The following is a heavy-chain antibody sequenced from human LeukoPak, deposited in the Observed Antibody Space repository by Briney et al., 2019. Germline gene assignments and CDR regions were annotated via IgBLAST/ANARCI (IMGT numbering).Heavy chain of an antibody. CDR1: GYTFTSYD. Sequence: ASVKVSYKASGYTFTSYDINWVGQATGQGREWKGWMNPNSGNTGYAQKFQGRVTMTRNTSISTAYMELSSLRSEGTAVYYCARGRVAARPRYYYYYYMDVWGKGTTVTVSS. CDR3: ARGRVAARPRYYYYYYMDV. D-gene: IGHD6-6*01. CDR2: MNPNSGNT. J-gene: IGHJ6*03. V-gene: IGHV1-8*01.